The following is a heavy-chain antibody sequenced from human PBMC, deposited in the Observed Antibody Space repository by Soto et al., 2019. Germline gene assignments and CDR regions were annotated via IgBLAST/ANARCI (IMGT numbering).Heavy chain of an antibody. D-gene: IGHD4-17*01. CDR2: ISGSGGST. V-gene: IGHV3-23*01. Sequence: GGSLRLSCAASGFTFSSYAMSWVRQAPGKGLEWVSAISGSGGSTYYADSVKGRFTISRDNSKNTLYLQMNSLRAEDTAVYYCAKRTAHDYGDYSRFDPWGQGTLVTVSS. CDR3: AKRTAHDYGDYSRFDP. J-gene: IGHJ5*02. CDR1: GFTFSSYA.